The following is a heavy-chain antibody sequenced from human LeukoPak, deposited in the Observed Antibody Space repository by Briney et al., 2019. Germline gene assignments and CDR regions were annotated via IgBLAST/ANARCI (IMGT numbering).Heavy chain of an antibody. Sequence: GGSLRLSCVASGFSFSDYTMTWVRQPTGEGLEWVSIIYRAGDTYYPGSVKGRFTISRDNAKNSLYLQMNSLRAEDTAVYYCAREMSGSNDALDIWGQGTMVTVSS. V-gene: IGHV3-13*01. D-gene: IGHD3-10*01. CDR2: IYRAGDT. CDR1: GFSFSDYT. CDR3: AREMSGSNDALDI. J-gene: IGHJ3*02.